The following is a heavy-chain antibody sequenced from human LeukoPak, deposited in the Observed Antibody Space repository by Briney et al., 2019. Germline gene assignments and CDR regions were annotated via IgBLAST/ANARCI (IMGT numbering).Heavy chain of an antibody. V-gene: IGHV3-48*02. J-gene: IGHJ4*02. CDR1: GFTFSGYS. CDR3: ARSDLRFLELLDY. Sequence: PGGSLRLSCAASGFTFSGYSMNWVRQAPGKGLEWVSYISSSNKIYYADSVKGRFITSRDDAKNSLYLQMNSLRDEDTAVYYCARSDLRFLELLDYWGQGTLVTVSS. CDR2: ISSSNKI. D-gene: IGHD3-3*01.